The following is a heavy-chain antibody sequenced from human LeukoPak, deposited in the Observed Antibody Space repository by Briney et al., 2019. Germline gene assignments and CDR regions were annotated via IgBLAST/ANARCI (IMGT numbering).Heavy chain of an antibody. D-gene: IGHD4-17*01. Sequence: GGSLSLSCAASGFTFSSYGMHWVRQAPGKGLEWVAVIWYDGSNKYYADSVKGRFTISRDNAKNTLYLQMNSLRAEDTAVYYCAQGDYSDEFFDYWGQGTLVTVSS. V-gene: IGHV3-33*03. CDR2: IWYDGSNK. CDR3: AQGDYSDEFFDY. CDR1: GFTFSSYG. J-gene: IGHJ4*02.